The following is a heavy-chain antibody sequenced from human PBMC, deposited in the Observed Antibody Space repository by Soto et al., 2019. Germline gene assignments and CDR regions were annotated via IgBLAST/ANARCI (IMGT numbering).Heavy chain of an antibody. Sequence: SETLSLTCTVSGASISSSYWSWIRQSPGKGLEWIGYVYYSGSTNYNPSLKSRVTISVDTSKNQFSLKLSSVTAADTAVYYCARGYYDSRGQSNTFDIWGQGTMVTVSS. V-gene: IGHV4-59*01. CDR2: VYYSGST. D-gene: IGHD3-22*01. CDR3: ARGYYDSRGQSNTFDI. J-gene: IGHJ3*02. CDR1: GASISSSY.